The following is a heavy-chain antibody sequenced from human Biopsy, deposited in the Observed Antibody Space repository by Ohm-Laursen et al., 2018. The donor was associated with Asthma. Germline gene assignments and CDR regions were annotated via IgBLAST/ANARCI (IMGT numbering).Heavy chain of an antibody. Sequence: SQTLSLTRPVSGGYIDSHDWSWCWIRQSPGKGLQWLGYAHFSGSTHYNPSLNRRIRMSVDTSKSQVSLSLTSVSAADTAVYFCARVRRYGDIFFGMDVWGQGTTVTVSS. CDR1: GGYIDSHDWS. V-gene: IGHV4-30-4*01. CDR2: AHFSGST. CDR3: ARVRRYGDIFFGMDV. D-gene: IGHD4-17*01. J-gene: IGHJ6*01.